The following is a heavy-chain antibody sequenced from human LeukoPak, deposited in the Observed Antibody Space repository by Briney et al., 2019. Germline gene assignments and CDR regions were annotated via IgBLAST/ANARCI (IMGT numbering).Heavy chain of an antibody. CDR2: INPSGGST. Sequence: ASVKVSCKASGYTFTSYGISWVRQAPGQGLEWMGLINPSGGSTSYAQKFQGRVTMTRDTSTSTVYMVLSSLRPEDTAVYYCARGSGYSSGWSRQYFQHWGQGTLVTVSS. CDR1: GYTFTSYG. V-gene: IGHV1-46*01. CDR3: ARGSGYSSGWSRQYFQH. D-gene: IGHD6-19*01. J-gene: IGHJ1*01.